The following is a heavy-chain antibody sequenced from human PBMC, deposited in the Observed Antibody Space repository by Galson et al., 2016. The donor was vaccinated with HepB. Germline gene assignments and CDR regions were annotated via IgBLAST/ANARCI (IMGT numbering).Heavy chain of an antibody. CDR3: ARDPGRIAAAGHLDS. D-gene: IGHD6-13*01. J-gene: IGHJ5*01. CDR2: IYSGGAT. V-gene: IGHV3-53*01. Sequence: SLRLSCAGSGFIVSSHYMNWVRQPPGKGLEWVAIIYSGGATYCADSVKGRFTISRDNSKNTLHLQMNSLRAEDTAIYYCARDPGRIAAAGHLDSWGQGTLVTVSS. CDR1: GFIVSSHY.